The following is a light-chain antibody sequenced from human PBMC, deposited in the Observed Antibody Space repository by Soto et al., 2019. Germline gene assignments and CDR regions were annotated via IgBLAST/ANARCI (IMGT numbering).Light chain of an antibody. J-gene: IGKJ3*01. Sequence: DIQMTQSPSSLSASVGDRVAISFRASQSIRNFVNWYQQKPGKVPKLVIYASFYLQKGIPSRFSGSGSGTDFTLTISGLQPEDFGTFYCQQVFTSPGTFGPGTTVAVK. V-gene: IGKV1-39*01. CDR3: QQVFTSPGT. CDR2: ASF. CDR1: QSIRNF.